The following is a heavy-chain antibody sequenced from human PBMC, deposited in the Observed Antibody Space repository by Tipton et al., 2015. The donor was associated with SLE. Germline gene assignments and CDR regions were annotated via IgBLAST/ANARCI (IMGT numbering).Heavy chain of an antibody. CDR3: ARSITGTTDDYFDY. V-gene: IGHV4-61*08. CDR1: GGSISSGGYY. J-gene: IGHJ4*02. CDR2: IYYSGST. Sequence: TLSLTCTVSGGSISSGGYYWSWIRQHPGKGLEWIGYIYYSGSTNYNPSLKSRVTISVDTSKNQFSLKLSSVTAADTAVYYCARSITGTTDDYFDYWGQGTLVTVSS. D-gene: IGHD1-20*01.